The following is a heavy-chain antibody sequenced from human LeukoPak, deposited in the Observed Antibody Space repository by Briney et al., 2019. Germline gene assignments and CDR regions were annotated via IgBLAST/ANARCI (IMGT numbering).Heavy chain of an antibody. CDR1: GYTFTSYG. D-gene: IGHD3-22*01. Sequence: GASVKVSCKASGYTFTSYGISWVRQAPGQGLEWMGWISAYNGNTNYAQKLQGRVTMTTDTSTSTAYMELRSLRSDDTAVYYCARVPIGYYYDHSGSNDHWGQGTLVTVSS. V-gene: IGHV1-18*01. J-gene: IGHJ1*01. CDR3: ARVPIGYYYDHSGSNDH. CDR2: ISAYNGNT.